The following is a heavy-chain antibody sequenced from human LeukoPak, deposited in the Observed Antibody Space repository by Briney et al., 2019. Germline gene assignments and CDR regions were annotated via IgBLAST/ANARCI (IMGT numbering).Heavy chain of an antibody. CDR1: GITFDDYA. J-gene: IGHJ3*02. V-gene: IGHV3-9*01. CDR3: VAGSGYSPAVAFYI. Sequence: GRSLRLSCAAAGITFDDYAMDWVRQAPGKGLEWVAGISWNSGKTGYVDSVKGRFTVSRDNARNSLFLQMNSLRTGDAALYYCVAGSGYSPAVAFYIWGQGTRVTVSS. CDR2: ISWNSGKT. D-gene: IGHD5-18*01.